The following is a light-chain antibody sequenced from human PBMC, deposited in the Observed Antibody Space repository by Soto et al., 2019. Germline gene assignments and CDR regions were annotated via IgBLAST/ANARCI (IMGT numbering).Light chain of an antibody. CDR2: KAS. V-gene: IGKV1-5*03. J-gene: IGKJ1*01. CDR3: QQYNNYFWA. Sequence: DIQMTQSPSTVSASVGDRVTITCRASQNINTWLAWYQQKPGKAPKLLILKASSLESGVPSRFSGSGSWTEFTLTISSLQPDDLATYYCQQYNNYFWAFGQGTRVEIK. CDR1: QNINTW.